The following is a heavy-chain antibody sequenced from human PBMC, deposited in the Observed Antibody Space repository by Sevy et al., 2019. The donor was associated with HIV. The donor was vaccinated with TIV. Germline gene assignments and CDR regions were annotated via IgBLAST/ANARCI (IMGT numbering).Heavy chain of an antibody. D-gene: IGHD2-15*01. CDR2: ISAHNGDT. J-gene: IGHJ4*02. CDR1: GYTFTSYR. CDR3: ARAYCRGGRCYSLAY. Sequence: ASVKVSCHTSGYTFTSYRISWVRQAPGQGLEWMGWISAHNGDTDYVRNFQGRVTMITETSTSTAYMELRSLRSDDTAVYYCARAYCRGGRCYSLAYWGQGTLVTVSS. V-gene: IGHV1-18*01.